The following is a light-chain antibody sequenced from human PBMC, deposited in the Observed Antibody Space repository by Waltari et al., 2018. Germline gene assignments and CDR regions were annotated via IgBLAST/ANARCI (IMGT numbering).Light chain of an antibody. CDR1: SSDVGGYIH. CDR3: SSYTSSSALV. J-gene: IGLJ2*01. CDR2: DVT. V-gene: IGLV2-14*03. Sequence: QSALTQSPSVSGSPGQSITLSCTGTSSDVGGYIHVSWYQQHPGKAPKLMIYDVTNRPSGVSNRFSGSKSGNTASLTISGLQAEDEADYYCSSYTSSSALVFGGGTKLTVL.